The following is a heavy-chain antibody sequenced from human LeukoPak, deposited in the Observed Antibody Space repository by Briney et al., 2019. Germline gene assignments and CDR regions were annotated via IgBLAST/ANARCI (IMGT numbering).Heavy chain of an antibody. V-gene: IGHV1-69*06. CDR2: IIPIFGTA. CDR3: ARVRFLEWISYFDY. J-gene: IGHJ4*02. Sequence: WASVKVSCKASGGTFSSYAISWVRQAPGQGLEWMGGIIPIFGTANYAQKFQGRVTVTADKSTSTAYMELSSLRSEDTAVYYCARVRFLEWISYFDYWGQGTLVTVSS. D-gene: IGHD3-3*01. CDR1: GGTFSSYA.